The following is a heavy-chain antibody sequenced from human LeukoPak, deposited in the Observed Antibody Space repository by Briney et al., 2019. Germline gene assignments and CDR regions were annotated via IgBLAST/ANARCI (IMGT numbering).Heavy chain of an antibody. CDR2: IHYSGST. Sequence: SETLSLTCTVSGGSISGYYWSWIRQPPGKGLEWIGYIHYSGSTNYNPPLKSRVTISVDTSRDQFSLKLSSVTAADTAVYYCARHAYCGGDCYLLDYWGQGTLVTVSS. J-gene: IGHJ4*02. V-gene: IGHV4-59*08. D-gene: IGHD2-21*02. CDR3: ARHAYCGGDCYLLDY. CDR1: GGSISGYY.